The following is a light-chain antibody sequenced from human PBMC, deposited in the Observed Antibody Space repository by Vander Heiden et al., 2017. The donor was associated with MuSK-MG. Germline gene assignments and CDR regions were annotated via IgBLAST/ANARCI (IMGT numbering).Light chain of an antibody. CDR2: SSN. J-gene: IGLJ1*01. V-gene: IGLV1-44*01. CDR3: AAWDDYMNGRYV. CDR1: SSNIGSNT. Sequence: SLLTPPPSASGTPGPRATLSCSGSSSNIGSNTVNWYQHLPGTAPKLLIYSSNQRPSGVPDRFSGSKSGTSASLAISGLQSEDEADDYCAAWDDYMNGRYVFGTGTKVTVL.